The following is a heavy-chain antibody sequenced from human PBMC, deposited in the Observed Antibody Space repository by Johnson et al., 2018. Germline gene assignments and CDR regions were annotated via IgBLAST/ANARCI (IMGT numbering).Heavy chain of an antibody. Sequence: VQLVQSGGGLVKPGGSLRLSCAASGFVLSSYNMNWVRQSPGKGLEWISSISTNSRSTYYAESVKGRFTISRDNIKSSLYLQMTSLRTEDTAIYYCARDRWGERSDFDYWGQGTLVTVSS. CDR2: ISTNSRST. J-gene: IGHJ4*02. V-gene: IGHV3-21*01. CDR1: GFVLSSYN. D-gene: IGHD3-10*01. CDR3: ARDRWGERSDFDY.